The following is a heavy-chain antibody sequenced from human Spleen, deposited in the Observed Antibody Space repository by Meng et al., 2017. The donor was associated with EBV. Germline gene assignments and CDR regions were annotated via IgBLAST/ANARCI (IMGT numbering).Heavy chain of an antibody. D-gene: IGHD5-24*01. CDR2: INDGRYT. CDR1: GGSLSDFY. Sequence: QVALPQLGAGLLTPSATLSLACGVSGGSLSDFYWTWIRQPPGKGLECIGEINDGRYTIYSASLKSRITISVDTSKNQVSLKLNSVTAADTAMYYCASQGEREGPVRYWGQGTLVTVSS. J-gene: IGHJ4*02. CDR3: ASQGEREGPVRY. V-gene: IGHV4-34*01.